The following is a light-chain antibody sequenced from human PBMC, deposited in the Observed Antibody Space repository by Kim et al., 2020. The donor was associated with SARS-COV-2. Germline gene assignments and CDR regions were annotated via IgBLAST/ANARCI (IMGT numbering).Light chain of an antibody. V-gene: IGKV3-20*01. CDR3: QQYGSSPRT. J-gene: IGKJ1*01. Sequence: PGERATLSCRTSQIVSSTYIAWYTHKTGQAPRLLIFGASSRATGIPDRFSGSGSGTDFTLAISRLEPEDFAMYYCQQYGSSPRTFGQGTKVDIK. CDR1: QIVSSTY. CDR2: GAS.